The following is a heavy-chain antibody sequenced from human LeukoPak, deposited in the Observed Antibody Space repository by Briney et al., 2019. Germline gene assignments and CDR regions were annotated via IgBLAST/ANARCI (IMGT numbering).Heavy chain of an antibody. V-gene: IGHV1-46*01. J-gene: IGHJ4*02. CDR2: INPSGGST. CDR1: GYIFTSYY. CDR3: ARDFDCSSTSCYDQGDY. D-gene: IGHD2-2*01. Sequence: ASVKVSCKASGYIFTSYYMHWVRQAPGQGLEWMGIINPSGGSTSYAQKFQGRVAMTRDTSTSTVYMELSSLRSEDTAVYYCARDFDCSSTSCYDQGDYWGQGTLVTVSS.